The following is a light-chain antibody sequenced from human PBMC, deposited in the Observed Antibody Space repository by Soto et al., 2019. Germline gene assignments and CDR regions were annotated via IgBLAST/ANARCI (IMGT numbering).Light chain of an antibody. CDR3: SSYTSSINVV. CDR2: DVS. Sequence: QSALTQPASVSGSPGQSITISCTGTSSDVGGYNYVSWYQQHPGKAPKLMIYDVSNRPSGVSNRFSGSKSGNTASLTISGLQAEDEADYYCSSYTSSINVVFGGGTKFTVL. V-gene: IGLV2-14*01. CDR1: SSDVGGYNY. J-gene: IGLJ2*01.